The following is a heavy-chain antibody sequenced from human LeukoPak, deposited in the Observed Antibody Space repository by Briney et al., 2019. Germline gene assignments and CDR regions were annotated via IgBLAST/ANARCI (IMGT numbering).Heavy chain of an antibody. D-gene: IGHD2-2*01. CDR3: ARLQYCSGTSCYWFDP. CDR2: IYHTGST. J-gene: IGHJ5*02. Sequence: SETLSLTCDVSGGSISSGLYSWSWIRQPLGKGLEWIGYIYHTGSTYYNPSLKSRVTVSVDTSKNQFSLRLSSVTAADTAVYYCARLQYCSGTSCYWFDPWGQGTLVTVSS. CDR1: GGSISSGLYS. V-gene: IGHV4-30-2*01.